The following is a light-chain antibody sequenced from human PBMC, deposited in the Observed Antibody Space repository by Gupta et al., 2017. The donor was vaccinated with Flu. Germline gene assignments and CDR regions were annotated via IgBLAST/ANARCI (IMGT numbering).Light chain of an antibody. CDR3: QQSYSAPFT. J-gene: IGKJ3*01. CDR2: ASS. V-gene: IGKV1-39*01. CDR1: QSISTF. Sequence: DIQMTQSPSSLSASVGDRVTLTFRSSQSISTFLNWYQQKPGKAPRLLIYASSSLHSGVPSRFSGSGSGSDFTLSITSLRPEDFATYYCQQSYSAPFTFGPGTKVDIK.